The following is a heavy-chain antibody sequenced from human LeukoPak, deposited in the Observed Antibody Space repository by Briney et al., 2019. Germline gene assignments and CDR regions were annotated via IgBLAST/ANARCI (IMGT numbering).Heavy chain of an antibody. CDR2: INSDGSST. Sequence: GGSLRLSCAAFGVAVSGYWMNWVRQAPGKGLVWVARINSDGSSTSHADSVKGRFTISRDNAKNTLYLQMNSLRVDDTAVYYCARDPKYGDLDYWSLGTLVTVSS. V-gene: IGHV3-74*01. CDR1: GVAVSGYW. J-gene: IGHJ4*02. D-gene: IGHD4-17*01. CDR3: ARDPKYGDLDY.